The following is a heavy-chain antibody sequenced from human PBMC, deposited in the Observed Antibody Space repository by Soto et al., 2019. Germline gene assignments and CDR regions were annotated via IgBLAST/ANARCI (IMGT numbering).Heavy chain of an antibody. J-gene: IGHJ4*02. D-gene: IGHD3-22*01. CDR2: ISSSSSTI. CDR1: GFTFSSYS. CDR3: ARPLYYDSSGYYYGGFDY. Sequence: EVQLVESGGGLVQPGGSLRLSCAASGFTFSSYSMIWVRQAPGKGLEWVSYISSSSSTIYYADSVKGRFTISRDNAKNSLYLQMNSLRDEDTAVYYCARPLYYDSSGYYYGGFDYWGQGTLVTVSS. V-gene: IGHV3-48*02.